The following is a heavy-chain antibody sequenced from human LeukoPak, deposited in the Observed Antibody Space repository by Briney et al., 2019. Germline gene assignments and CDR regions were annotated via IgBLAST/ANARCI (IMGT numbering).Heavy chain of an antibody. CDR1: GGSISSSSYY. V-gene: IGHV4-31*03. CDR3: ARYSGYANFDY. CDR2: IYYSGST. Sequence: SETLSLTCTVSGGSISSSSYYWGWIRQPPGKGLEWIGYIYYSGSTYYNPSLKSRVTISVDTSKNQFSLKLSSVTAADTAVYYCARYSGYANFDYWGRGTLVTVSS. D-gene: IGHD5-12*01. J-gene: IGHJ4*02.